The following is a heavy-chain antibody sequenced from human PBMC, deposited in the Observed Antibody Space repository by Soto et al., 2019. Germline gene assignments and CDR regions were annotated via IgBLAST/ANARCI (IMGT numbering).Heavy chain of an antibody. D-gene: IGHD3-10*01. CDR3: ATRNYYGSGTLGNY. Sequence: ASVKVSCKVSGYTLAELSMHWVRQAPGKGLEWMGGFDPEDGETIYAQKFQGRVTMTEDTSTDTAYMELSSLRSEDTAVYYCATRNYYGSGTLGNYWGQGTLVTAPQ. CDR1: GYTLAELS. J-gene: IGHJ4*02. V-gene: IGHV1-24*01. CDR2: FDPEDGET.